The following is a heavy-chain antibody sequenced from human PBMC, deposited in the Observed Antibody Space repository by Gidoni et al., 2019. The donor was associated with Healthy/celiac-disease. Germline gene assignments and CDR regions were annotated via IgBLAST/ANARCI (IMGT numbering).Heavy chain of an antibody. CDR2: ISGSGGST. CDR3: AKCKGSWYDY. J-gene: IGHJ4*02. CDR1: GFPFSSYA. Sequence: EVQLLESGGGLVQPGGSLKLSCAAPGFPFSSYAMSWVRQAPGKGLEWVSAISGSGGSTYYADSVKGRFTISRDNSKNTLYLQMNSLRAEDTAVYYCAKCKGSWYDYWGQGTLVTVSS. D-gene: IGHD6-13*01. V-gene: IGHV3-23*01.